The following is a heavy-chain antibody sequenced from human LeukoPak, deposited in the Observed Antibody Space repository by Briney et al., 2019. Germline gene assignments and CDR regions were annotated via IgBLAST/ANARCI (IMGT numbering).Heavy chain of an antibody. CDR2: ISSSSSYI. V-gene: IGHV3-21*01. D-gene: IGHD3-16*01. Sequence: GGSLRLSCAASRFTFSSYAMTWVRQAPGKGLEWVSSISSSSSYIYYADSVKGRFTISRDNAKNSLYLQMNSLRAEDTAVYYCARDLMTSTPFDYWGQGTLVTVSS. CDR1: RFTFSSYA. CDR3: ARDLMTSTPFDY. J-gene: IGHJ4*02.